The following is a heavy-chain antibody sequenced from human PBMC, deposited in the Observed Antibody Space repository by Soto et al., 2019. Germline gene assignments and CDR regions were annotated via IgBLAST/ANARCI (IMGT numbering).Heavy chain of an antibody. V-gene: IGHV4-59*01. Sequence: PSETLSLTCTVSGDSIGTYCWNWLRQPPGEGLEWIGYIYSSGSTSYNPSLKSRVTISVDTSKNQFSLKLTSATAADTAVYYCARGGWGPGYWGQGIQVTVSS. J-gene: IGHJ4*02. CDR2: IYSSGST. D-gene: IGHD3-16*01. CDR1: GDSIGTYC. CDR3: ARGGWGPGY.